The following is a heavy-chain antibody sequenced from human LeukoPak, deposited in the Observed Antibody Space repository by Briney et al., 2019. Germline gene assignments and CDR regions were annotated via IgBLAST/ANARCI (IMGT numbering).Heavy chain of an antibody. CDR1: GGSFSGYY. Sequence: SETLSLTCAVYGGSFSGYYWSWIRQPPGKGLEWIGEINHSGSTNYNPSLKSRVTISVDTSKNQFSLKLSSVTAADTAVYYCARGIPHFGNYYDSSGPFDYWGQGTLVTVSS. V-gene: IGHV4-34*01. CDR3: ARGIPHFGNYYDSSGPFDY. CDR2: INHSGST. J-gene: IGHJ4*02. D-gene: IGHD3-22*01.